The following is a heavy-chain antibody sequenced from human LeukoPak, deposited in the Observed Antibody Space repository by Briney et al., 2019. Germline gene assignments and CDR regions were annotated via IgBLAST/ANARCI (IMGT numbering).Heavy chain of an antibody. CDR1: GFTFSSYS. V-gene: IGHV3-23*01. J-gene: IGHJ4*02. D-gene: IGHD6-13*01. Sequence: GGSLRLSCAASGFTFSSYSMNWVRQAPGKGLEWVSAISGSGGSTYYADSVKGRFTISRDNSKNTLYLQMNSLRAEDTAVYYCAKESGAANDPAGYWGQGTLVTVSS. CDR2: ISGSGGST. CDR3: AKESGAANDPAGY.